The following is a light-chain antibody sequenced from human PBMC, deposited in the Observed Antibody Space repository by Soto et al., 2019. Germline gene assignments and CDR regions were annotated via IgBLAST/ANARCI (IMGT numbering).Light chain of an antibody. CDR3: QQTYSLPRT. CDR1: QSIDNY. CDR2: GAS. J-gene: IGKJ1*01. Sequence: DIQVTQSPSSLSASVGDRVTITCRPSQSIDNYLAWYQQKPGKAPNLLIYGASTLQSGVSVRFSGSASGTDFTLTVSNMQPEDSATYYCQQTYSLPRTFGQGTKVDIK. V-gene: IGKV1-39*01.